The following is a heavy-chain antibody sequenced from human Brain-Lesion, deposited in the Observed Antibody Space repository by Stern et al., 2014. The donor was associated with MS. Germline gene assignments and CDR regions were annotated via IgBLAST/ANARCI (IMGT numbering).Heavy chain of an antibody. Sequence: QVQLVESGPGLVNPSGTLSLTCAVSGGSISSSNWWSWFRQSPGKGLEWIGEIYHSGGTTYSPSCRRRVIITVFKSNNSFSFKLSYVTAADTAVYYCARELPDLNAFDIWGQGTMVTVSS. CDR3: ARELPDLNAFDI. J-gene: IGHJ3*02. CDR1: GGSISSSNW. CDR2: IYHSGGT. V-gene: IGHV4-4*02. D-gene: IGHD1-14*01.